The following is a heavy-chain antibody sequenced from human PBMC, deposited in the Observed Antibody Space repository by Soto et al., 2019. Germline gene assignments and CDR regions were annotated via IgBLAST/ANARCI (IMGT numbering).Heavy chain of an antibody. D-gene: IGHD2-15*01. Sequence: QVQLQQWGAGLLKPSETLSLTCAVYGGSFSGYYWSWIRQPPGKGLEWIGEINHSGSTNYNPSLKSRVTISVDTSKNQFSLKLSSVTAADTAGYYCARGSRPGYYFDYWGQGTLVTVSS. J-gene: IGHJ4*02. CDR1: GGSFSGYY. CDR2: INHSGST. CDR3: ARGSRPGYYFDY. V-gene: IGHV4-34*01.